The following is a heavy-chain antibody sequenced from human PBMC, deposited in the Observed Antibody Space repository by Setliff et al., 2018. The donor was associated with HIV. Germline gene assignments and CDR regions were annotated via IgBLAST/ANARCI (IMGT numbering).Heavy chain of an antibody. D-gene: IGHD3-10*01. J-gene: IGHJ4*02. CDR2: IYNSGST. CDR3: ARGSRNYYGSGALDY. V-gene: IGHV4-38-2*01. Sequence: PSETLSLTCDVSGYLISGGFYWGWIRQPPGKGLEWIGNIYNSGSTYYNPSLKNRVTISVDTSKKQFSLKLSSVTAADTAVYHCARGSRNYYGSGALDYWGQGTLVTVSS. CDR1: GYLISGGFY.